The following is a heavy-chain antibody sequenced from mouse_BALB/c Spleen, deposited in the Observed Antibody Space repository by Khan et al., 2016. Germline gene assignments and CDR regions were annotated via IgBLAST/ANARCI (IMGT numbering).Heavy chain of an antibody. CDR3: ASEGVRRGFAC. CDR2: ISDGGSYT. J-gene: IGHJ3*01. CDR1: GFTFSDYY. D-gene: IGHD6-1*01. Sequence: EVELVESGGGLVKPGGSLKLSCAASGFTFSDYYMYWVRQTPEKRLEWVATISDGGSYTYYPDSVKGRFTISRDNAKNNPYLQMSSPKSEDRAMYYCASEGVRRGFACGDQGTLVTVSA. V-gene: IGHV5-4*02.